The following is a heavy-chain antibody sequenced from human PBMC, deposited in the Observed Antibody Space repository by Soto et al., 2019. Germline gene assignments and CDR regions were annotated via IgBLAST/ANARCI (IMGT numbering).Heavy chain of an antibody. D-gene: IGHD6-19*01. CDR1: GGSISSSSYY. V-gene: IGHV4-39*01. J-gene: IGHJ4*02. CDR2: IYYSGST. CDR3: ARHAPSRGIAVAGTGNYFDY. Sequence: SETLSLTCTVSGGSISSSSYYWGWIRQPPGKGLEWIGSIYYSGSTYYNPSLKSRVTISVDTSKNQFSLKLSSVTAADTAVYYCARHAPSRGIAVAGTGNYFDYWGQGTLVTVSS.